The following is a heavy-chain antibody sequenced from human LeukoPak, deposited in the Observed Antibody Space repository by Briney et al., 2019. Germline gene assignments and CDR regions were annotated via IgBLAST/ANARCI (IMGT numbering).Heavy chain of an antibody. CDR1: GYTFTSYD. CDR3: ARGWFGQLLQDY. D-gene: IGHD3-10*01. V-gene: IGHV1-8*01. Sequence: ASVKLSCKASGYTFTSYDINWVRQATGQGPERMGWMNPNSGNTCYAQQFQGRVTITRTTSTSKAYMELNSLRSDDTAVYYCARGWFGQLLQDYWGQGTLVTVSS. J-gene: IGHJ4*02. CDR2: MNPNSGNT.